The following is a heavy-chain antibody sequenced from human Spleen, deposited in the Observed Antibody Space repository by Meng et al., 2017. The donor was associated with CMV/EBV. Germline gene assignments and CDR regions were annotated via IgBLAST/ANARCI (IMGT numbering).Heavy chain of an antibody. Sequence: ASVKVSCKTSGYIFTDYYLNWVRQAPGQGLEWMGWINPNSGVTNHAQKFQGRVTMTTDTSITTAYMELSSLKSDDTAVYYCARDGGVAPWEDWFDSWGQGSLVTVSS. CDR2: INPNSGVT. CDR1: GYIFTDYY. J-gene: IGHJ5*01. V-gene: IGHV1-2*02. CDR3: ARDGGVAPWEDWFDS. D-gene: IGHD3-16*01.